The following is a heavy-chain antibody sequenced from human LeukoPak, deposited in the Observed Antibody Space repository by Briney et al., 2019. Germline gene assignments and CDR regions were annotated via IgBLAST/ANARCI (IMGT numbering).Heavy chain of an antibody. D-gene: IGHD6-13*01. J-gene: IGHJ3*02. CDR1: SGSFSGYY. CDR2: INHSGST. CDR3: ARSIVEDSSWPDAFDI. Sequence: SETLSLTCAVYSGSFSGYYWSWIRQPPGKGLEWIGEINHSGSTNYNPSLKSRVTISVDTSKNQFSLKLSSVTAADTAVYYCARSIVEDSSWPDAFDIWGQGTMVTVSS. V-gene: IGHV4-34*01.